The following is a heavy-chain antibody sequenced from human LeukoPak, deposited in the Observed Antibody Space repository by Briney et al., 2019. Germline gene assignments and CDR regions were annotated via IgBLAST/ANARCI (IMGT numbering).Heavy chain of an antibody. Sequence: ASLKVSCKASGYTFTSYDINWVREATGQGLEWMGWINPNSGGTNYAQKFQGRVTMTRDTSISTAYMELSRLRSDDTAVYYCARDREGGHCGGDCYSFDYWGQGTLVTASS. V-gene: IGHV1-2*02. J-gene: IGHJ4*02. CDR2: INPNSGGT. D-gene: IGHD2-21*02. CDR1: GYTFTSYD. CDR3: ARDREGGHCGGDCYSFDY.